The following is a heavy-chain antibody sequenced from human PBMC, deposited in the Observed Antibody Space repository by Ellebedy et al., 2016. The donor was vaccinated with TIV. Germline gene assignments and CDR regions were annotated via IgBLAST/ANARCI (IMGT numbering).Heavy chain of an antibody. D-gene: IGHD3-22*01. Sequence: MPSETLSLTCSVSGGSISSSSHYWGWIRQPPGKGLEWIGTIFYSGTPYSNPSLKSRVTMSVATSKNQFSLKLRSLNAADTAVYSVARTDDDNYEHMHFQVWGQGTLVTVSS. J-gene: IGHJ4*02. CDR2: IFYSGTP. V-gene: IGHV4-39*01. CDR3: ARTDDDNYEHMHFQV. CDR1: GGSISSSSHY.